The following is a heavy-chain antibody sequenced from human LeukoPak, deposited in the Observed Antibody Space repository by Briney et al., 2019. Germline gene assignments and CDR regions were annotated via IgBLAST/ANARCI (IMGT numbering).Heavy chain of an antibody. CDR3: ARSPDHGGWYRSFDY. J-gene: IGHJ4*02. V-gene: IGHV4-61*01. D-gene: IGHD6-19*01. CDR1: GGSISSGSYY. CDR2: IYYSGST. Sequence: NPSETLSLTCTVSGGSISSGSYYWSWIRQPPGKGLEWIGYIYYSGSTNYNPSLKSRVTMSVGTSKNQFSLKLSSVTAADTAVYYCARSPDHGGWYRSFDYWGQGTLVTVSS.